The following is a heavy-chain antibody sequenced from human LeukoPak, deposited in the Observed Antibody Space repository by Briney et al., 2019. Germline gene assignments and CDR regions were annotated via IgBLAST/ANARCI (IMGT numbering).Heavy chain of an antibody. J-gene: IGHJ4*02. Sequence: GRSLRLSCAASGFTFSSYAMHWVRQAPGKGLEWVAVISYDGSNKYYADSVKGRFTISRDNSKNTLYLQMNSLRAEDTAVYYCAKDREGATYFDYWGQGTLVTVSS. CDR1: GFTFSSYA. D-gene: IGHD1-26*01. CDR3: AKDREGATYFDY. V-gene: IGHV3-30-3*01. CDR2: ISYDGSNK.